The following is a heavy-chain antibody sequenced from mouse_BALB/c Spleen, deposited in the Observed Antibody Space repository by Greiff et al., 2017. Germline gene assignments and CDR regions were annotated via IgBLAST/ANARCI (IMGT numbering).Heavy chain of an antibody. Sequence: QVQLQQSGAELVRPGSSVKISCKASGYAFSSYWMNWVKQRPGQGLEWIGQIYPGDGDTNSNGKFKGKATLTADKSSSTAYMQLSSLTSEDSAVYFCARSYGGLDDGYYDFDYWGQGTTLKVSS. J-gene: IGHJ2*01. CDR2: IYPGDGDT. CDR3: ARSYGGLDDGYYDFDY. V-gene: IGHV1-80*01. D-gene: IGHD2-3*01. CDR1: GYAFSSYW.